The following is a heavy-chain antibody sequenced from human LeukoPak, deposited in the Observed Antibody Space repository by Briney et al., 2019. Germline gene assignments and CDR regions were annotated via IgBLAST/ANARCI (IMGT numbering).Heavy chain of an antibody. CDR2: IYHSGST. V-gene: IGHV4-30-2*02. CDR1: GGSISSGGYS. D-gene: IGHD3-10*01. CDR3: THSGSYYNEYYFDY. J-gene: IGHJ4*02. Sequence: SQTLSLTCAVSGGSISSGGYSWSWIRQPPGKGLEWIGYIYHSGSTYYNPSLKSRVTISVDRSKNQFSLKLSSVTAADTAVYYCTHSGSYYNEYYFDYWGQGTLVTVSS.